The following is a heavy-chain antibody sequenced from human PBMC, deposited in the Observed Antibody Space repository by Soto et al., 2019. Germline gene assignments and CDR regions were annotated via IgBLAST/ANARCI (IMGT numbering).Heavy chain of an antibody. CDR2: IHYSGST. Sequence: QVQLQESGPGLVKPSQTLSLTCTVSGDSISCGGYYWSGIRQHPGKGLEWIGSIHYSGSTYCTPSLKSRLTISVDTSKDQFSLRLSSVTAADTAVYYCARRAGAGYWFDPWGQGTLVTVSS. CDR3: ARRAGAGYWFDP. D-gene: IGHD6-13*01. V-gene: IGHV4-31*03. J-gene: IGHJ5*02. CDR1: GDSISCGGYY.